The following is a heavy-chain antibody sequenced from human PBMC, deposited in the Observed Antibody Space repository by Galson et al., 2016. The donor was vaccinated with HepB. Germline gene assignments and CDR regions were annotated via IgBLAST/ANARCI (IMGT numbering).Heavy chain of an antibody. CDR1: GFTFSTYW. CDR3: ARVQDPGPIAILALLY. V-gene: IGHV3-7*03. Sequence: SLRLSCAASGFTFSTYWMTWVRQAPGKGLEWVANIKQDGSEYYVDSVRGRFTFSRDNAKNSLYIQMNNLRAEDTAVYYCARVQDPGPIAILALLYWGQGTLVTVAS. D-gene: IGHD2-21*01. J-gene: IGHJ4*02. CDR2: IKQDGSE.